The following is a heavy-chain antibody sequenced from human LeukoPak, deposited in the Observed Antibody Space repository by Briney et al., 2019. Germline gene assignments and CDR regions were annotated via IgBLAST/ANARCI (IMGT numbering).Heavy chain of an antibody. V-gene: IGHV3-7*03. D-gene: IGHD1-1*01. J-gene: IGHJ4*02. CDR3: ARSNQIGTTDY. CDR2: KNRDGGET. Sequence: GGSLRLSCTASEIIFDTYWMSWVRQAPGKGLEWVANKNRDGGETYYVDSVRGRFTISRVNARNSLYLQMSSLRVDDTAIYYCARSNQIGTTDYWGQGTLVTVSS. CDR1: EIIFDTYW.